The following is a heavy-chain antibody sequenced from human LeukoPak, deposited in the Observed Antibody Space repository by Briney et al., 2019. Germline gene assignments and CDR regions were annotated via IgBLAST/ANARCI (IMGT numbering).Heavy chain of an antibody. CDR1: GYSISSGYY. J-gene: IGHJ4*02. CDR3: ARDPYCSGGSCCPLDY. CDR2: IYHSGYT. V-gene: IGHV4-38-2*02. Sequence: SETLSLTCTVSGYSISSGYYWSWIRQPPGKGLEWIGSIYHSGYTYYNPSLKSRVTISVDTSKNQFSLKLSSVTAADTALYYCARDPYCSGGSCCPLDYWGQGTLVTVSS. D-gene: IGHD2-15*01.